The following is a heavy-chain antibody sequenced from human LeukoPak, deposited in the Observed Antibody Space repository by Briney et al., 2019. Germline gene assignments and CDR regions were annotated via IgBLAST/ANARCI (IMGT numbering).Heavy chain of an antibody. V-gene: IGHV3-48*01. J-gene: IGHJ4*02. CDR3: TRDQEGSDY. CDR2: ITRSNSAK. Sequence: AGGSLRLYCVVSGFTFSSYSMNWVRQAPGKGLEWVSYITRSNSAKFYADSVKGRFTISRDNAENLLYLQMNSLRAEDTAVYYCTRDQEGSDYWGQGTLVTVSS. CDR1: GFTFSSYS.